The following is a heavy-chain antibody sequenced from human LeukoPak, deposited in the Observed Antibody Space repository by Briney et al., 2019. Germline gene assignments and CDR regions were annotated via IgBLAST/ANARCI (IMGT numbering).Heavy chain of an antibody. Sequence: GGSLRLSCAASGFTFDDYGMSWVRQAPGKGLEWVSGINWNGGSTVYADAVKGGFTISRDNAKNSLYLQMNSLRAEDTALYYCARDSTGRITGTTIGGAFDIWGQGTMVTVSS. CDR3: ARDSTGRITGTTIGGAFDI. CDR2: INWNGGST. CDR1: GFTFDDYG. V-gene: IGHV3-20*04. J-gene: IGHJ3*02. D-gene: IGHD1-14*01.